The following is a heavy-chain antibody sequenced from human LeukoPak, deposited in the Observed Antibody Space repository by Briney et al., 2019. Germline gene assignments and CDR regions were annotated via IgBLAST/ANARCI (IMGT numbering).Heavy chain of an antibody. CDR3: ARHSYRNYLGWFDP. CDR1: GGSINSDDYY. V-gene: IGHV4-39*01. J-gene: IGHJ5*02. D-gene: IGHD4-11*01. Sequence: SETLSLTCTVSGGSINSDDYYWGWIRQPPGKGLEWIGSIYYSGSTYYNPSLKIRVTMSVDTSNNPFSLMLNSVTAADTAVYYCARHSYRNYLGWFDPWGQGTLVTVSS. CDR2: IYYSGST.